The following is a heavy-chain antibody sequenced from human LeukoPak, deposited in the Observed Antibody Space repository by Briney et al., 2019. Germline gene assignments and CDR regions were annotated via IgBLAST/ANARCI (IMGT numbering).Heavy chain of an antibody. J-gene: IGHJ4*02. CDR1: GFTFSSYS. CDR2: ISSSSSTI. V-gene: IGHV3-48*01. CDR3: ARVMAAGGTRFDY. Sequence: GGSLRLSCAASGFTFSSYSMNWVRQAPGKGLEWVSYISSSSSTIYYADSVKGRFTISRDNAKNSLYLQMNSLRAEDTAVYYCARVMAAGGTRFDYWGQGTLVTVSS. D-gene: IGHD6-13*01.